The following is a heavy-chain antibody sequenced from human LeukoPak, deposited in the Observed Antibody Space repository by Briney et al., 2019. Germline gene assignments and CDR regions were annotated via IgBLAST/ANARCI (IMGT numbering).Heavy chain of an antibody. D-gene: IGHD5-24*01. J-gene: IGHJ6*03. CDR2: IYYSGST. Sequence: KPWETLSLTCTVSGGSISSSSYYWGWIRQPPGKGLEWIGRIYYSGSTYYNPSLKSRVTISVDTSKNQFSLKLSSVTAADTAVYYCARQGWLQSVDPSNYYYYYMDVWGKGTTVTVSS. V-gene: IGHV4-39*01. CDR1: GGSISSSSYY. CDR3: ARQGWLQSVDPSNYYYYYMDV.